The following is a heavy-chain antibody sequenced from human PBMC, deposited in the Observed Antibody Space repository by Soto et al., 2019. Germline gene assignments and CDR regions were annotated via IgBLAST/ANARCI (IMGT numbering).Heavy chain of an antibody. Sequence: GGSLRLSCSASGFTFSSYAMHWVRQAPGKGLEYVSAISSNGGSTYYADSVKGRFTTSRDNSKNTLYLQMSSLRAEDTAVYYCVKEGRDYYDFWSGYYYYYGMDVWGQGTTVTVSS. CDR3: VKEGRDYYDFWSGYYYYYGMDV. CDR1: GFTFSSYA. CDR2: ISSNGGST. D-gene: IGHD3-3*01. V-gene: IGHV3-64D*06. J-gene: IGHJ6*02.